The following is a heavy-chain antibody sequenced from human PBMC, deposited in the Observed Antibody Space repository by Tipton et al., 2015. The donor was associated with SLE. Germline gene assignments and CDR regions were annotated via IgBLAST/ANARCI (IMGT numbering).Heavy chain of an antibody. CDR1: GGSFSGYY. D-gene: IGHD3-16*01. V-gene: IGHV4-59*12. J-gene: IGHJ5*02. CDR3: ARISRGEPTNWFDP. Sequence: GLVKPSETLSLTCAVYGGSFSGYYWSWIRQPPGKGLEWIGYIYYSGSTNYNPSLKSRVTISVDTSKNQFSLKLSSVTAADTAVYYCARISRGEPTNWFDPWGQGTLVTVSS. CDR2: IYYSGST.